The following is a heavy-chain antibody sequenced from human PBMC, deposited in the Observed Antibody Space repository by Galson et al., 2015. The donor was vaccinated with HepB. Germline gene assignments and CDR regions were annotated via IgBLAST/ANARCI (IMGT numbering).Heavy chain of an antibody. J-gene: IGHJ4*02. V-gene: IGHV3-23*01. Sequence: SLRLSCAASGFTFSNYAMSWVRQAPGKGLEWVSTISGSGGGTYYADSVKGRFTISRDNSKNTLYLQMNSLRAEDTAVYYCAKDRQPTNYNFWSGSYYFDYWGQGTLVTVSS. CDR3: AKDRQPTNYNFWSGSYYFDY. CDR2: ISGSGGGT. CDR1: GFTFSNYA. D-gene: IGHD3-3*01.